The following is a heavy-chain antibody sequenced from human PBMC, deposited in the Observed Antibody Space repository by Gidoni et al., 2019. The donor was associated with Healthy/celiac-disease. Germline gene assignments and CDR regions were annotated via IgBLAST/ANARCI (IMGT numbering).Heavy chain of an antibody. CDR1: GFTFSSYA. CDR3: AKALDCGGDCYHGRVGAFDI. V-gene: IGHV3-23*04. J-gene: IGHJ3*02. Sequence: EVQLVESGGGLVQPGGSLRLSCAASGFTFSSYAMSWVRQAPGKGLEWVSAISGSGGSTYYADSVKGRFTISRDNSKNTLYLQMNSLRAEDTAVYYCAKALDCGGDCYHGRVGAFDIWGQGTMVTVSS. D-gene: IGHD2-21*02. CDR2: ISGSGGST.